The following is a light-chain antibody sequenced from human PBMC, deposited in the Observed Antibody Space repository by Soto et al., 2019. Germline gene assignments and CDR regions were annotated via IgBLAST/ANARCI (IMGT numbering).Light chain of an antibody. V-gene: IGKV3-11*01. J-gene: IGKJ4*01. Sequence: EIVLTQSPATLSLSPGERATLSCRASQSIDGYLAWYQQKPGQAPRLLFYDSSNRATGIPARFSGSGSGTDFTLTISSLEPEDFAVYYCQQRSNWPLTFGGGTRVEI. CDR3: QQRSNWPLT. CDR2: DSS. CDR1: QSIDGY.